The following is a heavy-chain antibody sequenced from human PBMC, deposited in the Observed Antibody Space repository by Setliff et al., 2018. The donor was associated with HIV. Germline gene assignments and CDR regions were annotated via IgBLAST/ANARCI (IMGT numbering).Heavy chain of an antibody. J-gene: IGHJ4*02. Sequence: SETLSLTCGVSGYSLTSGYYWGWIRQPPGKGLEWIGSIHDSGRTYYNPSLKSRVTISVDTSKNHFSLKLTSVTAADTAVYYCSTWQVDINKDYWGQGTLVTVSS. V-gene: IGHV4-38-2*01. CDR3: STWQVDINKDY. CDR2: IHDSGRT. CDR1: GYSLTSGYY. D-gene: IGHD2-15*01.